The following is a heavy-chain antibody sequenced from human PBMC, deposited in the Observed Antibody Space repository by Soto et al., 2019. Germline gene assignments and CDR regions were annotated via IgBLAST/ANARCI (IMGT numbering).Heavy chain of an antibody. V-gene: IGHV1-69*13. D-gene: IGHD3-10*01. CDR1: GGTFSSYA. Sequence: ASVKVSCKASGGTFSSYAISWVRQAPGQGLEWMGGIIPIFGTANYAQKFQGRVTITADESTSTAYIELSSLRSEDTAVYYCARGKEITMVRGVITAFDIWGQGTMVTVSS. CDR3: ARGKEITMVRGVITAFDI. CDR2: IIPIFGTA. J-gene: IGHJ3*02.